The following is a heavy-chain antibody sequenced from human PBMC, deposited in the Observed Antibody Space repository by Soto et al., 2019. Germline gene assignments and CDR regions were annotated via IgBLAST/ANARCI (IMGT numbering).Heavy chain of an antibody. J-gene: IGHJ3*02. CDR1: GFTFSSYA. Sequence: PGGSLRLSCAASGFTFSSYAMHWVRQAPGKGLEWVAVISYDGSNKYYADSVKGRFTISRDNSKNTLYLQMNSLRAEDTAVYYCARIALGWWPPSYPFDIWGQGTMVTVSS. V-gene: IGHV3-30-3*01. CDR3: ARIALGWWPPSYPFDI. CDR2: ISYDGSNK. D-gene: IGHD2-15*01.